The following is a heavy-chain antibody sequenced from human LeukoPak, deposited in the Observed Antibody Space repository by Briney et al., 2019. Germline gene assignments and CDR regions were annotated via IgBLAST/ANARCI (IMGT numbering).Heavy chain of an antibody. J-gene: IGHJ4*02. CDR3: ARDPYYYDSSGYQK. CDR2: INPNSGGT. CDR1: GYTFIGYY. D-gene: IGHD3-22*01. V-gene: IGHV1-2*02. Sequence: ASVKVSCKASGYTFIGYYIHWVRQAPGQGLEWMGWINPNSGGTNYAQKFQGRVTMTRDTSISTAYMELSRLRSDDTAVYYCARDPYYYDSSGYQKWGQGTLVTVSS.